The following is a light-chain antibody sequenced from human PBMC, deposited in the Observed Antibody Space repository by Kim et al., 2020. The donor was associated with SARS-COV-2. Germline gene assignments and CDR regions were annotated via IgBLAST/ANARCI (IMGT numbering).Light chain of an antibody. Sequence: EIVLTQSPGTLSLSPGERATLSCRASQSVSSSYLAWYQQKPGQAPRLLIYGASSRATGIPDRFSGSGSGTDFTLTISRLEPEDFAVYYCQQYGSLTGTFGQGTKLEI. V-gene: IGKV3-20*01. CDR3: QQYGSLTGT. CDR2: GAS. CDR1: QSVSSSY. J-gene: IGKJ2*01.